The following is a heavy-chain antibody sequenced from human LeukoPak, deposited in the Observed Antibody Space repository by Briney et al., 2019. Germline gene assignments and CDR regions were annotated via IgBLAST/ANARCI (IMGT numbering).Heavy chain of an antibody. CDR3: ARDWKARYDFWSGYCDY. CDR2: IYYSGST. J-gene: IGHJ4*02. Sequence: SETLSLTCTVSGGSISSSSYYWGWIRQPPGKGLEWIGSIYYSGSTYYNPSLKSRVTISVDTSKNQFSLKLSAVTAADTAVYYCARDWKARYDFWSGYCDYWGQGTLVTVSS. D-gene: IGHD3-3*01. V-gene: IGHV4-39*07. CDR1: GGSISSSSYY.